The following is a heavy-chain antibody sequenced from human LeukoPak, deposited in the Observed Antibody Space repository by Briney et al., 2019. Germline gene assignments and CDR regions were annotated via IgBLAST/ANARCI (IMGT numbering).Heavy chain of an antibody. J-gene: IGHJ5*02. Sequence: GASLRVSSKASGGTFSSYAISWVRQAPGEGREWRGGIIPIFGTANYAQKFQGRVTITTDESPSTAYMELSSLRSEDTAVCYCARGRDSSSWSNWFDPWGQGTLVTVSS. D-gene: IGHD6-13*01. CDR2: IIPIFGTA. CDR1: GGTFSSYA. V-gene: IGHV1-69*05. CDR3: ARGRDSSSWSNWFDP.